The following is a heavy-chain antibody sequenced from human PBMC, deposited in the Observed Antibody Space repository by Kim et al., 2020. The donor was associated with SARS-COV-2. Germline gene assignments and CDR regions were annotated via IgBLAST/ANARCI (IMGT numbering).Heavy chain of an antibody. D-gene: IGHD2-15*01. Sequence: WDDDKRYSPSLKGRLTITKDTSKNQVVLTMTNMDPVDTATYYCAHNGGDYWGQGTLVTVSS. J-gene: IGHJ4*02. CDR3: AHNGGDY. V-gene: IGHV2-5*02. CDR2: WDDDK.